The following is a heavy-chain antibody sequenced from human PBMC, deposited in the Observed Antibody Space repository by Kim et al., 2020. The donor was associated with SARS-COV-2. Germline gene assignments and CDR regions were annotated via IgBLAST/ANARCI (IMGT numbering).Heavy chain of an antibody. V-gene: IGHV4-31*03. D-gene: IGHD3-10*01. J-gene: IGHJ4*02. Sequence: SETLSLTCTVSGGSISSGVYYWTWIRQHPGKGLEWIGYIYYSGSTYYNPSLKSRLIISVDTSKNQFSLNLISVTAADTAVYYCARAALGIGESHLDYWGQGILVTVSS. CDR1: GGSISSGVYY. CDR2: IYYSGST. CDR3: ARAALGIGESHLDY.